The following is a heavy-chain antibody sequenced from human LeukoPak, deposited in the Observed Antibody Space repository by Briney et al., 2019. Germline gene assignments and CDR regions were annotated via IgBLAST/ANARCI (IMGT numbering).Heavy chain of an antibody. V-gene: IGHV4-39*07. CDR2: IYYSGST. J-gene: IGHJ4*02. CDR3: ARVGYYDFWSGYYFHYFDY. CDR1: GGSISSSSYY. Sequence: SETLSLTCTVSGGSISSSSYYWGWIRQPPGKGLEWIGSIYYSGSTYYNPSLKSRVTISVDTSKNQFSLKLSSVTAADTAVYYCARVGYYDFWSGYYFHYFDYWGQGTLVTVSS. D-gene: IGHD3-3*01.